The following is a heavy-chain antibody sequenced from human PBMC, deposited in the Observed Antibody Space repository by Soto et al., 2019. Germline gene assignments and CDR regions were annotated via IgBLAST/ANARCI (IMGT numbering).Heavy chain of an antibody. J-gene: IGHJ3*02. CDR1: GFAFSNYW. D-gene: IGHD4-17*01. CDR3: TSSGDADYEQRDDAFDI. V-gene: IGHV3-74*01. Sequence: EVQLVESGGGLVQPGGSLRLSCAASGFAFSNYWIHWVRQAPGKGLVWVSRMNSDGTSTSYADSVRGRFTISRDNAKNTLYLQMNSLRADDTAVYYCTSSGDADYEQRDDAFDIWGQGTMVTVSS. CDR2: MNSDGTST.